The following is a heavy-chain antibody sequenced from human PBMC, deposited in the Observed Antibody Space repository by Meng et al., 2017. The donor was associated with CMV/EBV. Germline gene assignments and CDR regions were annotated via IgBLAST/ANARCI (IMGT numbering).Heavy chain of an antibody. V-gene: IGHV3-48*03. D-gene: IGHD3-3*01. CDR3: ARENEVVIIPYDAFDI. CDR2: ISSSGNTI. J-gene: IGHJ3*02. CDR1: GFTFSSYE. Sequence: GESLKISCAASGFTFSSYEMNWVRQAPGKGLEWVSYISSSGNTIYYGDSVKGRFTISRDNAKNSLYLQMNSLRAEDTAVYYCARENEVVIIPYDAFDIWGQGTMVTVSS.